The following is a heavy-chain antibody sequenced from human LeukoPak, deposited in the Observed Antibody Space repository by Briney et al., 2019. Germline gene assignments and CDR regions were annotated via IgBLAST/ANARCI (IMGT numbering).Heavy chain of an antibody. V-gene: IGHV1-69*05. CDR3: AVGNLLPGDAFDI. Sequence: ASVRVSCKASGGTFSNYAITWVRQAPGQCLERMGRIIPKFGTRKNAQTFQVRLTITTDDSTSTAYMELTSLRSEVTAVYYCAVGNLLPGDAFDIWGQGAMVTVSS. D-gene: IGHD3-9*01. CDR1: GGTFSNYA. J-gene: IGHJ3*02. CDR2: IIPKFGTR.